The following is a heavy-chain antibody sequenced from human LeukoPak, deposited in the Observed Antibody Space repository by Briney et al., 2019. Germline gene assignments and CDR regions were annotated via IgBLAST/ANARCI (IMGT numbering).Heavy chain of an antibody. CDR2: IKQDGSEK. J-gene: IGHJ6*03. V-gene: IGHV3-7*03. Sequence: GGSLRLSCAASGFNFNTYWMSWVRQAPGKGLEWVANIKQDGSEKFYVDSMKGRFTISRDNSKNSLYLQMNSLRAEDTAVYYCARLGHYYYYMDVWGKGTTVTISS. CDR3: ARLGHYYYYMDV. CDR1: GFNFNTYW.